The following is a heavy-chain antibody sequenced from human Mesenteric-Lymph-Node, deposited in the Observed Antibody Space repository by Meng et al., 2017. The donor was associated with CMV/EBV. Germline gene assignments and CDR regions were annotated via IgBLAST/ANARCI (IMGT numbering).Heavy chain of an antibody. Sequence: VSVKVSCKASGYTFTSYGISWVRQAPGQGLEWMGWISAYNGNTNYAQKLQGRVTMTTDTSTSTAYMELRSLRSDDTAVYYCARDLGGYCSGGSCYSWFDPWGQGTLVTVSS. CDR3: ARDLGGYCSGGSCYSWFDP. V-gene: IGHV1-18*01. D-gene: IGHD2-15*01. CDR2: ISAYNGNT. CDR1: GYTFTSYG. J-gene: IGHJ5*02.